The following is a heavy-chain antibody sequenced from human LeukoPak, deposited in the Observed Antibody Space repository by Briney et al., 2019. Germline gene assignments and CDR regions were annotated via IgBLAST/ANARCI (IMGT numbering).Heavy chain of an antibody. CDR3: VRERNCSGASCLDGFDI. D-gene: IGHD2-15*01. V-gene: IGHV4-59*01. J-gene: IGHJ3*02. Sequence: SETLSLNCTVSGGSISTYYWSWLRQPPGKGLEWIGYIYNSGRTNYNPSLESRVTISVDTSKNQFSLKLNPVTAADTAVYYCVRERNCSGASCLDGFDIWGQGTMVTVSS. CDR2: IYNSGRT. CDR1: GGSISTYY.